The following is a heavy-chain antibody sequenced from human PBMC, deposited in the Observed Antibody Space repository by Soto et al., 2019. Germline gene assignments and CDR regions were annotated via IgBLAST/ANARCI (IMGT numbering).Heavy chain of an antibody. CDR2: INHSGST. J-gene: IGHJ5*02. CDR3: ASATSGYSSSRYWFDP. CDR1: GGSFSGYY. D-gene: IGHD6-13*01. Sequence: SETLSLTCAVYGGSFSGYYWSWIRQPPGKGLEWIGEINHSGSTNYNPSLKSRVTISVDTSKNQFSLKLSSVTAADTAVYYCASATSGYSSSRYWFDPWGQGILVTVPS. V-gene: IGHV4-34*01.